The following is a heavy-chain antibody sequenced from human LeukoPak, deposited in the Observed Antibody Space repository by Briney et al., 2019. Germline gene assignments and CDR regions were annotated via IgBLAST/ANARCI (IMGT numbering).Heavy chain of an antibody. CDR3: ARHLNNCGDDCYIFDY. CDR1: GGSIFSYY. Sequence: PSETLSLTCTVSGGSIFSYYGSWIRQPPGKGLEWMGYIYYSGSTNYNPSLKRRVTISVDTSKNQFSLRVSSVTAADTAVYYCARHLNNCGDDCYIFDYWGQGTLVTVSS. J-gene: IGHJ4*02. V-gene: IGHV4-59*08. D-gene: IGHD2-21*01. CDR2: IYYSGST.